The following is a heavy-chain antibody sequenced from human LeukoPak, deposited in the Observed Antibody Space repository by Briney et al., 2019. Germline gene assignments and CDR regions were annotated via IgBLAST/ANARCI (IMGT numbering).Heavy chain of an antibody. D-gene: IGHD2-15*01. V-gene: IGHV3-23*01. CDR2: ITGSGGTT. CDR1: GFNFSSYA. Sequence: PGGSLTLSCAASGFNFSSYAVTWVRQAPGKGLEWVSVITGSGGTTYYADSVKGRFTISRDDSKNTVYLQMASLRAEDTAVYYCASHYCSSGSCFFDYWGQGILVTVSP. CDR3: ASHYCSSGSCFFDY. J-gene: IGHJ4*02.